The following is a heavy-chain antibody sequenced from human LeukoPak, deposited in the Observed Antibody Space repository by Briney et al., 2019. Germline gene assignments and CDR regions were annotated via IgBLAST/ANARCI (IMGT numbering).Heavy chain of an antibody. J-gene: IGHJ4*02. CDR2: INPNSGGT. Sequence: SVKVSCKASGYTFTGYYMHWVRQAPGQGLEWMGWINPNSGGTNYAQKFQGRVTMTRDTSISTAYMELSRLRSDDTAVYYCATGVRDIAGSPDYWGQGTLVTVSS. CDR1: GYTFTGYY. D-gene: IGHD7-27*01. CDR3: ATGVRDIAGSPDY. V-gene: IGHV1-2*02.